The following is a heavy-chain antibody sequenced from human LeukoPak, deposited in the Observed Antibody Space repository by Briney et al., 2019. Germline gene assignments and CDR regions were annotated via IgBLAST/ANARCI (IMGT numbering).Heavy chain of an antibody. D-gene: IGHD3-10*01. CDR2: IYHSGNT. J-gene: IGHJ4*02. V-gene: IGHV4-38-2*02. CDR3: ARGFRGPNFDY. Sequence: SSETLSLTCSVSGYSISSGYYWGWIRQPPGKGLEWIGTIYHSGNTDYNPSLKSRVTISVDTSKNQFSLKLNSVTAADTDVYYCARGFRGPNFDYWGQGTLVTVSS. CDR1: GYSISSGYY.